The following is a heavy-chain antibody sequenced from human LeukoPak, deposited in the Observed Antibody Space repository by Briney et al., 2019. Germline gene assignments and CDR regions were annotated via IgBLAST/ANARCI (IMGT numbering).Heavy chain of an antibody. CDR3: ARWTNYDSSGEFDF. V-gene: IGHV1-8*03. Sequence: ASVKVSCKASGYIFTNFDINWVRQATGQGPEWMGWMDPKSGNTGYAQKFQGRVTFTRDTSISTAYMEVNSLRSEDTAVYYCARWTNYDSSGEFDFWGQGTLVTVSS. CDR2: MDPKSGNT. CDR1: GYIFTNFD. D-gene: IGHD3-22*01. J-gene: IGHJ4*02.